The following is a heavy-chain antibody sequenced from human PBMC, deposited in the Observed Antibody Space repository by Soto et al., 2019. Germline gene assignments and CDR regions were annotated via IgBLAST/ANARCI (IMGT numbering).Heavy chain of an antibody. CDR2: IYYSGST. CDR3: ARGDMVRGVITLDY. V-gene: IGHV4-31*03. J-gene: IGHJ4*02. D-gene: IGHD3-10*01. Sequence: SETLSLTCTVSGCSISSGGYYSSWIRPPPGKGLEWIGYIYYSGSTYYTPSLKSRVTISVDTSKNQFSLKLSSVTAADTAVYYCARGDMVRGVITLDYWGQGTLVTVSS. CDR1: GCSISSGGYY.